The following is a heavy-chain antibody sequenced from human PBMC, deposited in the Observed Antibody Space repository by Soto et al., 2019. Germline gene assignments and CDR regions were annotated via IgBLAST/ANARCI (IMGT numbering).Heavy chain of an antibody. CDR1: GFTFSGSA. CDR2: IRSKANSYAT. J-gene: IGHJ4*02. Sequence: PGGSLRLSCAASGFTFSGSAMHWVRQASGKGLEWVGRIRSKANSYATAYAASVKGRFTISRDDSKNTAYLQMNSLKTEDTAVYYCTRQSSGWAGNDYWGQGTLVTVSS. V-gene: IGHV3-73*01. CDR3: TRQSSGWAGNDY. D-gene: IGHD6-19*01.